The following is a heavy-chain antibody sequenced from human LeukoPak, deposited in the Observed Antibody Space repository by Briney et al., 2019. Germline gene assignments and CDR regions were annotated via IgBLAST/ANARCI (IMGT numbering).Heavy chain of an antibody. J-gene: IGHJ3*02. CDR1: GYTFTSYD. D-gene: IGHD2-2*01. Sequence: ASVKVSCKASGYTFTSYDINWVRQATGQGLEWMGWMNPNSGNTGYAQKFQGRVTITRNTSISTAYMELSSLRSEDTAVYYCGAIVVVPAADDAFDIWGQGTMVTVSS. V-gene: IGHV1-8*03. CDR3: GAIVVVPAADDAFDI. CDR2: MNPNSGNT.